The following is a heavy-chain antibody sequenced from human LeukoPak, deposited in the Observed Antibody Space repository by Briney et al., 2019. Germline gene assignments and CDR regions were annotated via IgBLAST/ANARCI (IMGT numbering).Heavy chain of an antibody. CDR3: AKGRGTGAVAWFDP. CDR1: GFTFSNYC. V-gene: IGHV3-23*01. J-gene: IGHJ5*02. CDR2: ITGGGVA. D-gene: IGHD3/OR15-3a*01. Sequence: PGGSLRLSCAASGFTFSNYCMMWVRQAPGKGLEWVSSITGGGVAYYVDSVKGRFTVPRDNSKNTLYLQINSLTAEDTAFYYCAKGRGTGAVAWFDPWGQGTLVTVSS.